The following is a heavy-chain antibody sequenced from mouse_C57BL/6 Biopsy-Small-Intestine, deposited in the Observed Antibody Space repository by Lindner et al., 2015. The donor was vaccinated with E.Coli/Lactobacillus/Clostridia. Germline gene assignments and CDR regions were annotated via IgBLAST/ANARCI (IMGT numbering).Heavy chain of an antibody. V-gene: IGHV1-84*02. D-gene: IGHD2-3*01. Sequence: SVKVSCKASGYTFPNYGISWVRQAPGQGLEWMGWISRHNGNTNSAQRFQGRVTMTIDTSTTTVYMELRSLRSDDTAVYYCARDDGTSGAFDIWGQGTMVTVSS. CDR1: GYTFPNYG. J-gene: IGHJ3*01. CDR2: ISRHNGNT. CDR3: ARDDGTSGAFDI.